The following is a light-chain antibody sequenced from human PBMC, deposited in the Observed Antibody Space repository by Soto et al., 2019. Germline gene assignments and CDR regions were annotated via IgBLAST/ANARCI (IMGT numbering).Light chain of an antibody. CDR2: GAS. J-gene: IGKJ5*01. CDR3: QHYGSSLSIT. Sequence: ESVFTQSPGSLSLSPGERATLSCRASQSVSSNYLAWYQHKPGQAPRLLIYGASSRATGIPDRFSGSGSGTDFTLTISRLEPEDFAVYYCQHYGSSLSITFGQGTRLEIK. CDR1: QSVSSNY. V-gene: IGKV3-20*01.